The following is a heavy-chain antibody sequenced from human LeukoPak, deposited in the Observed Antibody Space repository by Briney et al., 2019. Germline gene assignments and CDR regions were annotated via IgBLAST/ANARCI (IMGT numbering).Heavy chain of an antibody. CDR3: ATDLWGSRDNY. CDR1: GFTVSDYK. CDR2: GENKRDNYKT. V-gene: IGHV3-72*01. J-gene: IGHJ4*02. Sequence: GGSLRLSCAASGFTVSDYKREWVRQAPGKGLEWIGRGENKRDNYKTHYAASVRGRFTISRDDSKNSLYLQMNGLETDDTAVYYCATDLWGSRDNYWGQGTLVTVSS. D-gene: IGHD3-16*01.